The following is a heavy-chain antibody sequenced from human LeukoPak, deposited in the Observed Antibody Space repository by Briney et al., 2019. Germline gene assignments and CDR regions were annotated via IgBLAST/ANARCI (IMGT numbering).Heavy chain of an antibody. CDR2: ISNYFGVT. CDR3: ARDSDYSGNGNGDWFDP. CDR1: GFRFTSFG. V-gene: IGHV1-18*04. Sequence: ASVNVSCKASGFRFTSFGVSWGRQAPGQGLGWMGWISNYFGVTHYAEKFEDRVTMTIDTSTTTAYMELRSLRYDDTAVYYCARDSDYSGNGNGDWFDPWGQGTVVTVSS. J-gene: IGHJ5*02. D-gene: IGHD4-11*01.